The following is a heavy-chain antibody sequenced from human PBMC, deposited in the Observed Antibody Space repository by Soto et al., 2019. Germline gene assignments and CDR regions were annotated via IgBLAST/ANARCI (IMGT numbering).Heavy chain of an antibody. J-gene: IGHJ4*02. V-gene: IGHV1-46*01. CDR3: ARATFYYDSSGQGPFEC. D-gene: IGHD3-22*01. Sequence: ASVKISCKASGYTFTSYYMHWVRQAPGQGLEWMGIINPSGGSTSYAQKFQGRVTTTRDTSTSTVYMELSSLRSEDTAVYYCARATFYYDSSGQGPFECWGQGTLVTVSS. CDR2: INPSGGST. CDR1: GYTFTSYY.